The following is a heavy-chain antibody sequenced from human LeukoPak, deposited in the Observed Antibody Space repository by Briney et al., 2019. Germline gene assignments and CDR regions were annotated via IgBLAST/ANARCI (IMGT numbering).Heavy chain of an antibody. Sequence: PGGSLRLSRAASGFTFSSYSMNWVRQAPGKGLEWVSSISSSSSYIYYADSVKGRFTISRDNAKNSLYLQMNSLRAEDTAVYYCAKGREESNYDYFDYWGQGTLVTASS. D-gene: IGHD4-11*01. CDR1: GFTFSSYS. J-gene: IGHJ4*02. CDR2: ISSSSSYI. CDR3: AKGREESNYDYFDY. V-gene: IGHV3-21*04.